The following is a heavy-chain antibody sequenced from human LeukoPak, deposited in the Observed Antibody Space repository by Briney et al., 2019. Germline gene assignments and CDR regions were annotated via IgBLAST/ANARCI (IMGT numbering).Heavy chain of an antibody. Sequence: SVKVSCKASGYTFTGYYMHWVRQAPGQGLEWMGRINPNSGGTNYAQKFQGRVTMTRDTSISTAYMELSRLRSDDTAVYYCASFRDIVVVPAAIESFDIWGQGTMVTVSS. CDR1: GYTFTGYY. J-gene: IGHJ3*02. V-gene: IGHV1-2*06. D-gene: IGHD2-2*01. CDR2: INPNSGGT. CDR3: ASFRDIVVVPAAIESFDI.